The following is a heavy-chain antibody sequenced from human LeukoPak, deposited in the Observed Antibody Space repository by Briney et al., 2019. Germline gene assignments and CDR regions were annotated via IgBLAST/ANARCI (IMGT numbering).Heavy chain of an antibody. V-gene: IGHV3-7*01. CDR1: GFTFSGYW. Sequence: GGSLRLSCAASGFTFSGYWMSWVRQAPGMGLEWVANIKEDGSQKYCVDSVKGRFTISRDNAQNSLYLQMNSLRAEDTAVYYCARDGTSLDYWGQGTLVTVSS. CDR2: IKEDGSQK. D-gene: IGHD4-23*01. CDR3: ARDGTSLDY. J-gene: IGHJ4*02.